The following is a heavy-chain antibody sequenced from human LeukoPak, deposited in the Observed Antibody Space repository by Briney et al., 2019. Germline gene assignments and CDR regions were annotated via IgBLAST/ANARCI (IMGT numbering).Heavy chain of an antibody. CDR1: NFTVTGYG. J-gene: IGHJ4*02. CDR2: INPNSGGT. CDR3: ARSMMIVVVMPNY. Sequence: ASVKVSCKASNFTVTGYGISWVRQAPGQGLEWMGWINPNSGGTNYAQKFQGRVTMTRDTSISTAYMELSRLRSDDTAVYYCARSMMIVVVMPNYWGQGTLVTVSS. V-gene: IGHV1-2*02. D-gene: IGHD3-22*01.